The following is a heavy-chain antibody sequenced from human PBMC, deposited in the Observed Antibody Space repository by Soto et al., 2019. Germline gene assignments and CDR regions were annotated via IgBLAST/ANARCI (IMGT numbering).Heavy chain of an antibody. D-gene: IGHD7-27*01. CDR3: AKTSIPPNWATLDY. CDR1: GFTFSSYA. V-gene: IGHV3-23*01. J-gene: IGHJ4*02. Sequence: GGSLRLCCAASGFTFSSYAMSWVRQAPGKGLEWVSAISGSGGSTYYADSVKGRFTISRDNSKNTLYLQMNSLRAEDTAVYYCAKTSIPPNWATLDYWGQGTLVTVSS. CDR2: ISGSGGST.